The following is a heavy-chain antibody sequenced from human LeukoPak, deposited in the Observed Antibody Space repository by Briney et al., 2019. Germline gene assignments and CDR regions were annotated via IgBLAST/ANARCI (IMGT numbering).Heavy chain of an antibody. CDR1: GFTFSSYS. Sequence: GGSLRLSCAASGFTFSSYSMNWVRQAPGKGLEWVSSISSSSSYIYYADSVKGRFAISRDNAKNSLYLQMNSLRAEDTAVYYCARYCSSTSCYRADYWGQGTLVTVSS. V-gene: IGHV3-21*01. CDR2: ISSSSSYI. J-gene: IGHJ4*02. CDR3: ARYCSSTSCYRADY. D-gene: IGHD2-2*02.